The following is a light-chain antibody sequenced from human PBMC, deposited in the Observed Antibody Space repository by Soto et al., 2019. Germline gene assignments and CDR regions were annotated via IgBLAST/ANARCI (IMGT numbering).Light chain of an antibody. CDR3: ASYTRTTTLV. CDR1: SSNIGAGYD. V-gene: IGLV1-40*01. Sequence: QSVLTQPPSVSGAPGQRVTISCTGSSSNIGAGYDVNWYQQLPGTAPKLLIFGDSNRPSGVPDRFSGSKSGTSASLAITGLQADDEADYYCASYTRTTTLVFGGGTQLTVL. J-gene: IGLJ2*01. CDR2: GDS.